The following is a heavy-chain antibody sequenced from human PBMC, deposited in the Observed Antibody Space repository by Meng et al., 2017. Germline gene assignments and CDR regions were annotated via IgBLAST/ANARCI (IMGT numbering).Heavy chain of an antibody. CDR2: IYYRSIWYT. Sequence: LTQSRPRLARPSQTLSRTCAVSGGLFSNDRAAWNWVRQSPSRGLEWMGRIYYRSIWYTDYAVSLRGRIAVSPDISKNQIYLQLNSVTPEDTAVYFCAREAHLAGFPYWGQGTLVTVSS. D-gene: IGHD2/OR15-2a*01. CDR1: GGLFSNDRAA. V-gene: IGHV6-1*01. CDR3: AREAHLAGFPY. J-gene: IGHJ4*02.